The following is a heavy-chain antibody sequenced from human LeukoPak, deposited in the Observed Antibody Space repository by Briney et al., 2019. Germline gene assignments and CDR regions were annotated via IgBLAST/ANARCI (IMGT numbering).Heavy chain of an antibody. Sequence: ASVKVSCKASGYTFTGYYMHWVRQAPGQGLEWMGWINPNSGGTNYAQKFQGRVTITRDTSISTAYMELSRLRSDDTAVYYCARDGHMVRGVIIPFDYWGQGTLVTVSS. CDR1: GYTFTGYY. V-gene: IGHV1-2*02. CDR3: ARDGHMVRGVIIPFDY. D-gene: IGHD3-10*01. CDR2: INPNSGGT. J-gene: IGHJ4*02.